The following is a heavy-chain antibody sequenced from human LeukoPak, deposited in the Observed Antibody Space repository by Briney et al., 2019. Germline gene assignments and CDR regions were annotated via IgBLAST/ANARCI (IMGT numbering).Heavy chain of an antibody. V-gene: IGHV6-1*01. Sequence: SQTLSLTCAISGDSVSSKSAAWNWIRQSPSRGLEWLGRTYYRSTWYNDYAVSVKSRITINADTSKNQLSLQLNSVTPEDTAVYYCSRVHKAFDGARDAFDIWGQGTMVTVSS. D-gene: IGHD3-10*01. J-gene: IGHJ3*02. CDR1: GDSVSSKSAA. CDR3: SRVHKAFDGARDAFDI. CDR2: TYYRSTWYN.